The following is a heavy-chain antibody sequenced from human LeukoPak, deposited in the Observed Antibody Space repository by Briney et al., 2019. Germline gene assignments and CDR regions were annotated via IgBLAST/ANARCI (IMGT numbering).Heavy chain of an antibody. V-gene: IGHV3-23*01. J-gene: IGHJ4*02. Sequence: PGGSLRLPRAASGFTFSSYAMSWVRQAPGKGLEWVSAISGSGGSTYYADSVKGRFTISRDNSKNTLYLQMNSLRAEDTAVYYCAKVRDERYYFDYWGQGTLVTVSS. D-gene: IGHD2-21*01. CDR2: ISGSGGST. CDR1: GFTFSSYA. CDR3: AKVRDERYYFDY.